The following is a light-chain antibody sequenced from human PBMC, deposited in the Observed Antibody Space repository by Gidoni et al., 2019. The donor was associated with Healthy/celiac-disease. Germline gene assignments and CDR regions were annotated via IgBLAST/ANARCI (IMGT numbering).Light chain of an antibody. CDR3: QQRSNWPPWLT. V-gene: IGKV3-11*01. CDR1: QSVSNY. J-gene: IGKJ4*01. CDR2: DAS. Sequence: EIVLTPSPATLSLSPGERATLSCRASQSVSNYLAWYQQKPGQAPRLLIYDASNRATGIPARFSGSGSGTDFTLTISSLEPEDFAVYYCQQRSNWPPWLTFGGGTKVEIK.